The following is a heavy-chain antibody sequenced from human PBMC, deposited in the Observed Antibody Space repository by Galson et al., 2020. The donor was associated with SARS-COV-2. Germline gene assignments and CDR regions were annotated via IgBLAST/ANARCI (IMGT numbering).Heavy chain of an antibody. Sequence: ASVKVSCKASGYTFPNYDINWVRQATGQGLEWMGWMNPNSGNTGYAQKFQGRVTMTRNTSISTAYMELSSLKSEDTAVYYCARDQYADAGLDAFDIWGQGTKVTVSS. J-gene: IGHJ3*02. CDR2: MNPNSGNT. CDR1: GYTFPNYD. V-gene: IGHV1-8*02. D-gene: IGHD2-2*01. CDR3: ARDQYADAGLDAFDI.